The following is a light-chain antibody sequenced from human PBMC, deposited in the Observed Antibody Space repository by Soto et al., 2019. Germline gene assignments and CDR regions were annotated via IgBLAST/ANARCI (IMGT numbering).Light chain of an antibody. J-gene: IGKJ4*01. Sequence: EIVLTQSPGTLSLSPGERATLSCRASRSLSSGYLAWYQQKPGQAPRLLIYDTSTRATGIPDQFRDSGSGTDFTLTISPREPEDFAVYYCQQYDTSPSFGGGTKVDIK. CDR1: RSLSSGY. V-gene: IGKV3-20*01. CDR3: QQYDTSPS. CDR2: DTS.